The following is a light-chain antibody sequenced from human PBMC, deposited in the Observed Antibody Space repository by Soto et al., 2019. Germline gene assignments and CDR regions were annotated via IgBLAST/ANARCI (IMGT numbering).Light chain of an antibody. V-gene: IGKV3-20*01. J-gene: IGKJ1*01. CDR3: QHYGCRPRT. CDR2: GAS. CDR1: HSLGTKF. Sequence: EIALTQSPGTLSLSPGESGTLSCRASHSLGTKFLAWFQQKPGQAPRLLIYGASTRATGIPDRFSGSWSGTHFTSTSARREREDSAVYYCQHYGCRPRTFGQGTKVEIK.